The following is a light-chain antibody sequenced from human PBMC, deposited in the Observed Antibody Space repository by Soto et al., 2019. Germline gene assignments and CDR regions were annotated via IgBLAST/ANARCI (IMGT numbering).Light chain of an antibody. CDR1: QSVSSY. V-gene: IGKV3-11*01. J-gene: IGKJ2*01. Sequence: EIVLTQSPATLSLSPGERATLSCRASQSVSSYLAGYQQKPGRAPRLLIYDASSRATGIPARFSGSGSGTDFTLTISSLEPEDFAVYYCQQRSNWPPMYTFGQGTKLEIK. CDR2: DAS. CDR3: QQRSNWPPMYT.